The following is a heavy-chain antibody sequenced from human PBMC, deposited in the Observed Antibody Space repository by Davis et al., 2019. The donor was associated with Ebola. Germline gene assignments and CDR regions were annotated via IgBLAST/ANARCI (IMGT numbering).Heavy chain of an antibody. D-gene: IGHD4-17*01. CDR3: ARGPTVTGGIYYYYGMDV. V-gene: IGHV4-31*03. J-gene: IGHJ6*02. CDR2: IYYSGST. CDR1: GGSISSGGYY. Sequence: SETLSLTCTVSGGSISSGGYYWSWIRQHPGKGLEWIGYIYYSGSTYYNPSLKSRLTISVDTSKNQFSLKLSSLTAADTAVYYCARGPTVTGGIYYYYGMDVWGPGTTVIISS.